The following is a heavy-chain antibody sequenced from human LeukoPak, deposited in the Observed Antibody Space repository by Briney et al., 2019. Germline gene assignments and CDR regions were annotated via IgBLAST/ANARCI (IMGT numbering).Heavy chain of an antibody. D-gene: IGHD6-19*01. V-gene: IGHV3-48*03. J-gene: IGHJ4*02. Sequence: GGSLRLSCAASGFTFSSYEMNWVRQAPGKGLEWVSYISSSGSTIYYADSVKGRFTISRDNAQNSLYLQMNSLRAEDTAVYYCARADSSGWGSLDYWGQGTLVTVSS. CDR1: GFTFSSYE. CDR2: ISSSGSTI. CDR3: ARADSSGWGSLDY.